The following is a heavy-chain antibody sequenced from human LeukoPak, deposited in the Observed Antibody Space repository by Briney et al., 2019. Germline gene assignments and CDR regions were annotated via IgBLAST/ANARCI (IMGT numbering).Heavy chain of an antibody. J-gene: IGHJ4*02. CDR3: ARDSVHGYYDSSGYSALFDY. CDR1: GFTFSSYW. CDR2: IKEDGSEK. Sequence: GGSLRLSCAASGFTFSSYWMSWVRQAPGKGLEWVANIKEDGSEKYYVDSVKGRFTISRDNAKNSLYLQMNSLRAEDTAVYYCARDSVHGYYDSSGYSALFDYWGQGTLVTVSS. V-gene: IGHV3-7*01. D-gene: IGHD3-22*01.